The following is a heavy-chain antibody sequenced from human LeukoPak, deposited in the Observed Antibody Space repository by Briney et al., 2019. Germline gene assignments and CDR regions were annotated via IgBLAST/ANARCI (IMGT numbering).Heavy chain of an antibody. D-gene: IGHD3-22*01. CDR1: GGSISSYY. Sequence: SETLSLTCTVSGGSISSYYWSWIRQPPGKGLEWIGYIYYSGSTNYNPSLKSRVTISVDTSKNQFSLKLSSVTAADTAVYYCARGYYDSSGYLISYNWFDPWGQGTLVTVSS. CDR2: IYYSGST. J-gene: IGHJ5*02. CDR3: ARGYYDSSGYLISYNWFDP. V-gene: IGHV4-59*01.